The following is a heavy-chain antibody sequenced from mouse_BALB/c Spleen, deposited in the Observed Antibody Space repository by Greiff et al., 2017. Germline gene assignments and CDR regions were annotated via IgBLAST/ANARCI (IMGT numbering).Heavy chain of an antibody. Sequence: EVQLVESGGGLVQPGGSRKLSCAASGFTFSSFGTHWVRQAPEKGLEWVAYISSGSSTIYYLDTVKGQFTISRDNPKNTLFLPMTSLRSEHTAMYYCARSGYYGRGWYFDVWGAGTTVTVSS. CDR3: ARSGYYGRGWYFDV. J-gene: IGHJ1*01. V-gene: IGHV5-17*02. D-gene: IGHD1-1*01. CDR2: ISSGSSTI. CDR1: GFTFSSFG.